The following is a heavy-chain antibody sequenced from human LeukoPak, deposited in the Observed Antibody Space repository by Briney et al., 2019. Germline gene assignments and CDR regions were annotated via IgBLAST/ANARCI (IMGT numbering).Heavy chain of an antibody. CDR1: GGTFSSYA. J-gene: IGHJ5*02. D-gene: IGHD5-12*01. V-gene: IGHV1-69*05. CDR3: ARGNDQWLRKYNWFDP. Sequence: GASVKVSCKASGGTFSSYAISWVRQAPGQGLEWMGGIIPIFGTANYAQKFQGRVTITTDESTSTAYMELSSLRSEDTAVYYCARGNDQWLRKYNWFDPWGQGTLVTVSS. CDR2: IIPIFGTA.